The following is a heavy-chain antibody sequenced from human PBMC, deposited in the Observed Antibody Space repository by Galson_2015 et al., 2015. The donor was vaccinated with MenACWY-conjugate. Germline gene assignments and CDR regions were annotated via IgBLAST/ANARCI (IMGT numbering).Heavy chain of an antibody. CDR3: ARGRITIGP. CDR1: GFTISGYW. CDR2: IKQDGSEK. J-gene: IGHJ5*02. D-gene: IGHD3-9*01. Sequence: SLRLSCAASGFTISGYWMSWVRQAPGKGLEWVANIKQDGSEKNYVDSVKGRFTISRDNAKNSLYLEVNSLRAEDTAVYYCARGRITIGPSGQGTLVTVSS. V-gene: IGHV3-7*03.